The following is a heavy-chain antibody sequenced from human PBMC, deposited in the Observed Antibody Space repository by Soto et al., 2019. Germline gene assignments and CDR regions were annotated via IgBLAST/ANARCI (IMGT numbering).Heavy chain of an antibody. Sequence: QVQLVESGGGVVQPGRSLRLSCAASGFSFSSYGMHWVRQAPGKGLEWVAIISYDGSTIYYEDSVKGRFTISRDNSKNTLYLQMNSLRTEDTAVYYCAKGWLGGGNCFYIDQWGQGTLVTVSS. V-gene: IGHV3-30*18. CDR1: GFSFSSYG. CDR3: AKGWLGGGNCFYIDQ. CDR2: ISYDGSTI. J-gene: IGHJ4*02. D-gene: IGHD3-22*01.